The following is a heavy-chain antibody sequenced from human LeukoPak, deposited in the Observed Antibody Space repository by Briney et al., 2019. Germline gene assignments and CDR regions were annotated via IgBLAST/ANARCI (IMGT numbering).Heavy chain of an antibody. CDR2: ISSSSSYI. D-gene: IGHD3-10*01. Sequence: GGSLRLSCAASGFTFSSYSMNWVRQAPGKGLEWVSSISSSSSYIYYADSVKGRFTISRDNAKNSLYLQMNSLRAEDTAVYYCARELDYYGSGRLRDWGQGTLVTVSS. CDR1: GFTFSSYS. J-gene: IGHJ4*02. V-gene: IGHV3-21*01. CDR3: ARELDYYGSGRLRD.